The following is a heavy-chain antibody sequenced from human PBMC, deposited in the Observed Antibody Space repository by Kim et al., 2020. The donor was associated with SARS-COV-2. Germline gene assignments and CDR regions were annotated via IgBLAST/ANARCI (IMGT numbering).Heavy chain of an antibody. Sequence: DSVKGRFTISRDNAKNSLYLQRRSLRLEDTAVYYCAGAPRTAAAGRSWFDPWGQGTLVTVSS. CDR3: AGAPRTAAAGRSWFDP. J-gene: IGHJ5*02. D-gene: IGHD6-13*01. V-gene: IGHV3-11*05.